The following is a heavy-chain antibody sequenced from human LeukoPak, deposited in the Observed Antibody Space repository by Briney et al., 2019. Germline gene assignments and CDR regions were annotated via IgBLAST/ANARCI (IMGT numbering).Heavy chain of an antibody. Sequence: GGSLRLSCAASGFTFSSYAMSWVRQTPSKGLEWVSAISGSGGGTYYTDSAKGRFTISRDNSQNTLYLQMNSLRAGDTAVYYRAKSYYYDTSGYSERYYYYYGMDVWGQGTTVTVSS. CDR3: AKSYYYDTSGYSERYYYYYGMDV. J-gene: IGHJ6*02. CDR1: GFTFSSYA. CDR2: ISGSGGGT. D-gene: IGHD3-22*01. V-gene: IGHV3-23*01.